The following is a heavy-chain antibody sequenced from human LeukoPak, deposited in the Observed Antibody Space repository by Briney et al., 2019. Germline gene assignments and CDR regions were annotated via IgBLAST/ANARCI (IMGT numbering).Heavy chain of an antibody. J-gene: IGHJ6*02. Sequence: GGSLILSCTASGFTFSDYWMSWVRQTPEKGLEWVDNIKQDGSEKVYLDSVKGRFTISRDNAQTPLYLHMNSLRAEDTAVYYCARDPYSSSWSYGMDVWGRGTTVTVSS. CDR2: IKQDGSEK. V-gene: IGHV3-7*05. CDR1: GFTFSDYW. CDR3: ARDPYSSSWSYGMDV. D-gene: IGHD6-13*01.